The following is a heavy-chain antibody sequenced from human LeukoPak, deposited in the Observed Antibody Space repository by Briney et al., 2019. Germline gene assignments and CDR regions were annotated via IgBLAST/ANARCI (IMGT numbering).Heavy chain of an antibody. Sequence: GGSLRLSCAVSGFTFSSYGMHWVRQAPGKGLEWVAFIRYDGSNKYYADSVKGRFTISRDNSKNTLYLQMNSLRAEDTAVYYCAKDQTMVRGVIITPSDYWGQGTLVTVSS. CDR2: IRYDGSNK. D-gene: IGHD3-10*01. CDR1: GFTFSSYG. J-gene: IGHJ4*02. V-gene: IGHV3-30*02. CDR3: AKDQTMVRGVIITPSDY.